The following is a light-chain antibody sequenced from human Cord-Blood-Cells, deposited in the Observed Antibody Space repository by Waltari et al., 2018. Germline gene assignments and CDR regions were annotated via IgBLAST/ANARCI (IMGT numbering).Light chain of an antibody. CDR2: EGS. Sequence: QSALTQPASVSGSPGQSITISCTGTSSDVGSYNLVSWYQQHPGKAPKLMIYEGSKRPSRVSNRFSGSKSGNTASLTISGPQAEDEADYYCCSYAGSSTWVFGGGTKLTVL. CDR1: SSDVGSYNL. J-gene: IGLJ3*02. V-gene: IGLV2-23*01. CDR3: CSYAGSSTWV.